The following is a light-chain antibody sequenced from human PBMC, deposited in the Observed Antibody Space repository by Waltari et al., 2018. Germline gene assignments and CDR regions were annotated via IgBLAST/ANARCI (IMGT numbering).Light chain of an antibody. J-gene: IGKJ2*01. V-gene: IGKV1-33*01. CDR2: AVS. CDR3: QQYRSLPLT. Sequence: DIQLTQTTSSLSASVGDRLTITCQASQDTGDSLNWFQHKPGTTPELLIYAVSRLDYGVPSRFTGSRSGTNYSFSITNLQPDDIATYFCQQYRSLPLTFGQGTK. CDR1: QDTGDS.